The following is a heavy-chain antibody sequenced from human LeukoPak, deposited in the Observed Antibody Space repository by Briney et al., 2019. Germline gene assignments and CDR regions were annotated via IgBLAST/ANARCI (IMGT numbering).Heavy chain of an antibody. CDR2: IIPILGIA. Sequence: SVKVSCKASGGTFSSYAISWVRQAPGQGLEWMGRIIPILGIANYAQKFQGRVTITADKSTSTAYMELSSLRSEDTAVYYCARDLRQQPVLVFDYWGQGTLVTVSS. D-gene: IGHD6-13*01. CDR3: ARDLRQQPVLVFDY. J-gene: IGHJ4*02. CDR1: GGTFSSYA. V-gene: IGHV1-69*04.